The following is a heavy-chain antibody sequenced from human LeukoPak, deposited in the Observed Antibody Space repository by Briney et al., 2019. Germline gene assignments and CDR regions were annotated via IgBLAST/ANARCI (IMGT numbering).Heavy chain of an antibody. J-gene: IGHJ4*02. CDR2: FDTEDGET. CDR3: ATWYSSSWHVSNYYFDY. CDR1: GYTLTELS. V-gene: IGHV1-24*01. Sequence: ASVKVSCKVSGYTLTELSMHWVRQAPGKGLEWMGGFDTEDGETIYAQKFQGRVTMTEDTSTDTAYMELSSLRSEDTAVYYCATWYSSSWHVSNYYFDYWGQGTLVTVSS. D-gene: IGHD6-13*01.